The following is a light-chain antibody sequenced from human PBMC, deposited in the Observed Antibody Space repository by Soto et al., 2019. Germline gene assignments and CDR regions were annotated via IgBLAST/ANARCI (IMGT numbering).Light chain of an antibody. Sequence: DIQPTPSQSILSASVGDTVTVTCRASQSISIWLAWYQQKPGKAPKLLIFKASRLEGGVPSRFSGSGSGTEFTLTISSLQPEDFATYSCLQHYSYPWTFGQGSNV. J-gene: IGKJ1*01. V-gene: IGKV1-5*03. CDR3: LQHYSYPWT. CDR2: KAS. CDR1: QSISIW.